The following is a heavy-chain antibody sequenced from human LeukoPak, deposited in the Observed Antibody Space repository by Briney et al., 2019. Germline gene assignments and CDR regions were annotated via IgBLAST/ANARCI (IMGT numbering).Heavy chain of an antibody. Sequence: PSETLSLTCTVSGGSISSYYWSWIRQPAGKGLEWIGRIYTSGSTNYNPSLKSRVTMSVDTSKNQFSLKLSSVTAADTAVYYCARDQYYYDSSGYKGTTPYYYYGMDVWGQGTTVTVSS. J-gene: IGHJ6*02. CDR3: ARDQYYYDSSGYKGTTPYYYYGMDV. V-gene: IGHV4-4*07. CDR2: IYTSGST. D-gene: IGHD3-22*01. CDR1: GGSISSYY.